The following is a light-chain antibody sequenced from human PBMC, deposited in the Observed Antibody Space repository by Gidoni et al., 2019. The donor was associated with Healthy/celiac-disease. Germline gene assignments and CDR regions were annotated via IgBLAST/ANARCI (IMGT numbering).Light chain of an antibody. CDR1: SYNIGSNT. CDR3: AACDDSLNGYV. Sequence: QSVLTQPPSASGTPGQRVTISCSGISYNIGSNTVNWYQQLPGTAPKLLIYSNNQRPSGVPDRFSGSKSGTSASLAISGLQSEDEADYYCAACDDSLNGYVFGTGTKVTVL. J-gene: IGLJ1*01. V-gene: IGLV1-44*01. CDR2: SNN.